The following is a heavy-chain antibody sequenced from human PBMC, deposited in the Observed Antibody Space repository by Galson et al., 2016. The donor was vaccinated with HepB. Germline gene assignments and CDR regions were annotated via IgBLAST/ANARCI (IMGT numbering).Heavy chain of an antibody. D-gene: IGHD2-8*01. CDR3: ARDFSWCFEH. CDR1: GFTFSPSS. V-gene: IGHV3-48*02. CDR2: ISGTTHTFV. J-gene: IGHJ4*02. Sequence: SLRLSCAASGFTFSPSSMNWVRQAPGKGLEWLSYISGTTHTFVSYADSLRGRFTISRDKAKNSLYLHLTSLRDEDTAVYYCARDFSWCFEHWGQGTLVTVSS.